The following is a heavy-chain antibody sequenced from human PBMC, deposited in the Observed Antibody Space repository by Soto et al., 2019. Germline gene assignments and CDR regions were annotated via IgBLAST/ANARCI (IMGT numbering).Heavy chain of an antibody. Sequence: EVQLVQSGAEVKKPGESLQISCKGSGYTFTNYWIGWVRQMPGKGLEWMGIIYPGDPDTRYSPSFQVQVTISDDKSISTAYLQWSSLKASDTAMYFCARRIGGPYCTGANCLFDFWGQGTLVTVSS. V-gene: IGHV5-51*03. CDR1: GYTFTNYW. D-gene: IGHD2-8*02. CDR2: IYPGDPDT. CDR3: ARRIGGPYCTGANCLFDF. J-gene: IGHJ4*02.